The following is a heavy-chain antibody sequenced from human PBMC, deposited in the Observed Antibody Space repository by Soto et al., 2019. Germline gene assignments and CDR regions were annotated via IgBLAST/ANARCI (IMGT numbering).Heavy chain of an antibody. J-gene: IGHJ4*02. V-gene: IGHV3-21*01. Sequence: GGSLRLSCAASGFTFSSYSMNWVRQTPGKGLEWVSSISSSSSFIYYADSVKGRFTISRDNAKNSLYLQMNSLRAEDTAVYYCARGLYYYDSSGYYGNWGQGTLVTVSS. D-gene: IGHD3-22*01. CDR2: ISSSSSFI. CDR1: GFTFSSYS. CDR3: ARGLYYYDSSGYYGN.